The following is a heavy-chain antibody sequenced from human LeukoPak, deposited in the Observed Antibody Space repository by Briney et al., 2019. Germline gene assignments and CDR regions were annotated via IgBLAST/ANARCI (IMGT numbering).Heavy chain of an antibody. D-gene: IGHD6-19*01. CDR3: AKIGLRLLAVAGHFDY. CDR1: GFTFSGYG. Sequence: GGSLRLSCAASGFTFSGYGMHWVRQAPGKGLEWVAFIRYDGSNKYYADSVKGRFTISRDNSKNTLYLQMNSLRAEDTAVYYCAKIGLRLLAVAGHFDYWGQGTLVTVSS. J-gene: IGHJ4*02. V-gene: IGHV3-30*02. CDR2: IRYDGSNK.